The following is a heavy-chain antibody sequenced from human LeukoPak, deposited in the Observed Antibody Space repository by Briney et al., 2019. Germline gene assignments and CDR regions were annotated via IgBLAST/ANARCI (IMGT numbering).Heavy chain of an antibody. V-gene: IGHV1-2*02. CDR1: GYTFTGYY. Sequence: GASVKVSCKASGYTFTGYYMHWVRQAPGQGLEWMGWINPNSGGTNYAQKFQGRVTMTRDTSISTAYMELSRLRSDDTAAYYCARGEYYDSSGYYLGPIDYWGQGTLVTVSS. CDR3: ARGEYYDSSGYYLGPIDY. CDR2: INPNSGGT. D-gene: IGHD3-22*01. J-gene: IGHJ4*02.